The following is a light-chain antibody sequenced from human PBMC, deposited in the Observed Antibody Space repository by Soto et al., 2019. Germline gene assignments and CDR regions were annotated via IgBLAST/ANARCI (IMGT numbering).Light chain of an antibody. J-gene: IGLJ2*01. Sequence: QSALTQPPSASGSPGQSVTISCTGTSSDVGGYKYVSWYQQYPGKAPKVMIYEVSKRPSGVPDRFSGSKSGNTASLTVSGLQAEDEAYYYCSSYAGSNNVVFGGGTKVTVL. CDR2: EVS. CDR1: SSDVGGYKY. V-gene: IGLV2-8*01. CDR3: SSYAGSNNVV.